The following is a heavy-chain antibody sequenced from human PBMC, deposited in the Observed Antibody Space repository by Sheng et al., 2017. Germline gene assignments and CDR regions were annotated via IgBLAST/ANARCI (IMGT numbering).Heavy chain of an antibody. V-gene: IGHV4-34*01. D-gene: IGHD1-26*01. CDR3: ARDGGGAYYYGMDV. CDR2: INHSGST. J-gene: IGHJ6*02. CDR1: GGSFSGYY. Sequence: QVQLQQWGAGLLKPSETLSLTCAVYGGSFSGYYWSWIRQPPGKGLEWIGEINHSGSTNYNPSLKSRVTISVDTSKNQFSLKLSSVTAADTAVYYCARDGGGAYYYGMDVWGQGTTVTVSS.